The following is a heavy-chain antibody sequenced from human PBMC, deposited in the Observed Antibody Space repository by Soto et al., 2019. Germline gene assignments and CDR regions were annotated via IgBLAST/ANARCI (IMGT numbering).Heavy chain of an antibody. CDR2: ISGSGGST. J-gene: IGHJ1*01. CDR1: GFTFSSYA. CDR3: AKDLLPVEGSSWYWIEYFQH. Sequence: GGSVRLSCAASGFTFSSYAMSWVRQAPGKGLEWVSAISGSGGSTYYADSVKGRFTISRDNSKNTLYLQMNSLRAEDTAVYYCAKDLLPVEGSSWYWIEYFQHWGQGTLVTVSS. V-gene: IGHV3-23*01. D-gene: IGHD6-13*01.